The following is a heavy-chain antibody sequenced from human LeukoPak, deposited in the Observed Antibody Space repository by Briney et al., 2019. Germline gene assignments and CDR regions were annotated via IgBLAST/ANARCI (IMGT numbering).Heavy chain of an antibody. V-gene: IGHV3-7*01. CDR1: GFTFSSYW. CDR3: ARDSKPGSITETYYFDY. D-gene: IGHD1-20*01. CDR2: IKQDGSEK. J-gene: IGHJ4*02. Sequence: GGSLRLSCAASGFTFSSYWMSWVRQAPGKGLEWVANIKQDGSEKYYVDSVKGRFTISRDNAKNSLYLQMNSLRAEDTAVYYCARDSKPGSITETYYFDYWGQGTLVTVSS.